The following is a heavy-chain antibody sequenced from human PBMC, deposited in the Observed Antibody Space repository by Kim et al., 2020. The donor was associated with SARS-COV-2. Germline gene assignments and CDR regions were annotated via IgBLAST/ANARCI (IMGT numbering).Heavy chain of an antibody. CDR2: ISSSGSTI. CDR3: ARDHSAAAVAGNDAFDI. V-gene: IGHV3-11*01. CDR1: GFTFSDYY. Sequence: GGSLRLSCAASGFTFSDYYMSWIRQAPGKGLEWVSYISSSGSTIYYADSVKGRFTISRDNAKNSLYLQMNSLRAEDTAVYYCARDHSAAAVAGNDAFDIWGQGTMVTVSS. J-gene: IGHJ3*02. D-gene: IGHD6-19*01.